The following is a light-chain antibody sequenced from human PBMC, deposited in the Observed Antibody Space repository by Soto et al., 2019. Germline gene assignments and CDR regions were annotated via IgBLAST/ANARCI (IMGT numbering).Light chain of an antibody. CDR2: GAS. Sequence: EIVMTQSPATLSVSPGGRATLSCRASQSVSSNLAWYQQKPGQAPRRLIYGASTRATGIAARFSGSWSGTVFTLTISSLQSEDFAVYYWQQYNNWPETFGQGTKVEIK. J-gene: IGKJ1*01. V-gene: IGKV3D-15*01. CDR3: QQYNNWPET. CDR1: QSVSSN.